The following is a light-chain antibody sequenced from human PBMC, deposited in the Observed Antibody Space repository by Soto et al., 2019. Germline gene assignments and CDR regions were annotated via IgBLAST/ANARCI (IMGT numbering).Light chain of an antibody. Sequence: QSALTQPASVSGSPGQSITISCTGTSSDVGGYNYVSWYQQHPGKAPKLMIYEVSNRPSGVSNRFSGSKSGNTASLTISGLQAEDEADYYCSSYTGITTQVFGGGTKLTVL. J-gene: IGLJ3*02. CDR3: SSYTGITTQV. CDR1: SSDVGGYNY. V-gene: IGLV2-14*01. CDR2: EVS.